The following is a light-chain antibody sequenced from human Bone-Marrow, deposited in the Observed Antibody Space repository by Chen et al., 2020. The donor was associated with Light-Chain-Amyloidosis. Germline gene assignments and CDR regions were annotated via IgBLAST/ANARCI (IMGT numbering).Light chain of an antibody. J-gene: IGLJ2*01. Sequence: SYELTQPPSVSVSPGQTARITCSGDDLPTKYAYWYQQKPGQAPVLVIHRDTERPSGISERFSGSSSGTTATLTISGVPAEDAADYHCQSADSSGTYEVIFGGGTKLTVL. V-gene: IGLV3-25*03. CDR2: RDT. CDR3: QSADSSGTYEVI. CDR1: DLPTKY.